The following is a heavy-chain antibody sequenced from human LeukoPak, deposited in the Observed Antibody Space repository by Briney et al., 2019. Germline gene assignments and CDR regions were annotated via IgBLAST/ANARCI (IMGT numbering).Heavy chain of an antibody. V-gene: IGHV3-9*01. D-gene: IGHD6-13*01. CDR3: AKDRYSSSWYVDY. Sequence: GGSLRLSCAASGFTFDDYAMHWVRQAPGKGLEWVSGITWNSGSIGYADSVKGRFTISRGNAKNSLYLQMNSLRAEDTALYYCAKDRYSSSWYVDYWGQGTLVTVSS. CDR2: ITWNSGSI. CDR1: GFTFDDYA. J-gene: IGHJ4*02.